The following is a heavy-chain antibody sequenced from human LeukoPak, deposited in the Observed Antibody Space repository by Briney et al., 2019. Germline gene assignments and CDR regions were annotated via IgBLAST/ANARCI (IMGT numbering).Heavy chain of an antibody. V-gene: IGHV3-23*01. Sequence: SGGSLRLSCAASGFTFSSYAMSWVRQAPGKGLERVSAISGSGGSTYYADSVKGRFTISRDNSKSTVYLQMNSLRVEDAAVYYCSKDLTSDFGGDLDPWGQGTLVTVSS. D-gene: IGHD3-10*01. CDR2: ISGSGGST. J-gene: IGHJ5*02. CDR3: SKDLTSDFGGDLDP. CDR1: GFTFSSYA.